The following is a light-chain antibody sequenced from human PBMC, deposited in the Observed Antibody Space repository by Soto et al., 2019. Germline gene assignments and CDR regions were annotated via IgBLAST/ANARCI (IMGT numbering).Light chain of an antibody. V-gene: IGKV1-39*01. Sequence: DIQMTQSPSSLSASVGDRVTITCRASQSMSSYLNWYQQKPGKAPKLLIYAASSLQSGVPSRFSGSGSSTDFTLTISSMQPEEFATYYCTQSYSTHRTFGQGTKVEIK. J-gene: IGKJ1*01. CDR1: QSMSSY. CDR2: AAS. CDR3: TQSYSTHRT.